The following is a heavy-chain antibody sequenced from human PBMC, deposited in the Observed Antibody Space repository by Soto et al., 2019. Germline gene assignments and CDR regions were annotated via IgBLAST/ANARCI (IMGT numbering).Heavy chain of an antibody. CDR2: TYYRSKWYN. J-gene: IGHJ5*02. CDR1: GDSVSTNSAT. D-gene: IGHD2-2*01. Sequence: SQTLSLTCAISGDSVSTNSATWDWIRQSPSRGLEWLGRTYYRSKWYNDYAVSVKGRITINPDTSNNQLSLQLNSVTPDDTAVYYCVSTSCYLFDPWGQGTLVTVPQ. CDR3: VSTSCYLFDP. V-gene: IGHV6-1*01.